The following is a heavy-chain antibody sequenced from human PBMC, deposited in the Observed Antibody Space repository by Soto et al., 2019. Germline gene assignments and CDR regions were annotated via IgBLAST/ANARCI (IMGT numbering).Heavy chain of an antibody. CDR2: ILQNGDT. J-gene: IGHJ4*02. CDR1: GGPFSAGGYY. Sequence: SETLSLTCTVSGGPFSAGGYYWSWIRQAPGKGLEWIGYILQNGDTSYNPPLKSRVTISTDTSKRQFSLKLTSVTAADTAVYYCARGDSTVSSVFDYWGQGMLVTVSS. V-gene: IGHV4-31*03. CDR3: ARGDSTVSSVFDY. D-gene: IGHD4-17*01.